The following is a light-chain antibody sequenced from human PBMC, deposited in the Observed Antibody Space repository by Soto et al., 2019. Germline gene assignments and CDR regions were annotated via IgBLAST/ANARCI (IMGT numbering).Light chain of an antibody. Sequence: QSVLTQPPSVSAAPGQTVTISCTGSSSNIGAGYDVHWYQQLPGTAPKLLIYGNSNRPSGVPDRFSGSKSGTSASLAITGLQAEDEADYYCQSYDSSQSALFGGGTKVTVL. J-gene: IGLJ3*02. CDR2: GNS. CDR3: QSYDSSQSAL. CDR1: SSNIGAGYD. V-gene: IGLV1-40*01.